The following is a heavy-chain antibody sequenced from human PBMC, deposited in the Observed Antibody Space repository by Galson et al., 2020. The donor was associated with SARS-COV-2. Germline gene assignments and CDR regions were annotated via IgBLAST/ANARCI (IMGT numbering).Heavy chain of an antibody. Sequence: ASVKVSCKASGNALSELSTHWVRQVPGKGLEYMGGFDPENGEMIYVEKFQGRVTMTEDTSADSAYMELSSLRSDDTAVYYCARGLRFGYFDYWGQGTLITVSS. D-gene: IGHD3-10*01. CDR2: FDPENGEM. CDR1: GNALSELS. CDR3: ARGLRFGYFDY. J-gene: IGHJ4*02. V-gene: IGHV1-24*01.